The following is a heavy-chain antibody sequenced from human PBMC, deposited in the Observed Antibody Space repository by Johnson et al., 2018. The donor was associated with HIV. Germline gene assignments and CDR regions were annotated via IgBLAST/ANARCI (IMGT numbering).Heavy chain of an antibody. D-gene: IGHD1-20*01. J-gene: IGHJ3*02. CDR1: GFTFSSYA. CDR3: AKDITGTDHAFDI. CDR2: ISGSGGST. Sequence: EVQLLESGGGLVQPGGSLRLYCAASGFTFSSYAMSWVRQAPGKGLEWVSAISGSGGSTYYADSVKGRFTISRDNSKNTLYLQMNSLRAEDTAVYYCAKDITGTDHAFDIWGQGTMVTVSS. V-gene: IGHV3-23*01.